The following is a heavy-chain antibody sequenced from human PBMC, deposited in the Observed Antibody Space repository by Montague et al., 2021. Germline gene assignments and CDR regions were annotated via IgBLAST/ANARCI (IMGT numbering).Heavy chain of an antibody. D-gene: IGHD3/OR15-3a*01. V-gene: IGHV3-21*01. J-gene: IGHJ6*01. CDR3: ARDYLVWLSPLAV. Sequence: YYADSVKGRFTISRDNAKNSLYLQMNSLRAEDTAVYYCARDYLVWLSPLAVWGQGTTVTVS.